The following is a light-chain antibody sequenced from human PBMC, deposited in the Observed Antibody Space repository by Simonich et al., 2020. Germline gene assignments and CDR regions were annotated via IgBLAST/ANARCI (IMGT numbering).Light chain of an antibody. CDR2: EGS. J-gene: IGLJ3*02. CDR1: SSDVGSYNL. Sequence: QSALTQPASGSGSPGQSITISCTGTSSDVGSYNLVSCYQQQPGKAPKLMIYEGSERPSGVSNRFSGSKSGNTASLTISGLQAEDEADYYCCSYAGSYSWVFGGGTKLTVL. CDR3: CSYAGSYSWV. V-gene: IGLV2-23*01.